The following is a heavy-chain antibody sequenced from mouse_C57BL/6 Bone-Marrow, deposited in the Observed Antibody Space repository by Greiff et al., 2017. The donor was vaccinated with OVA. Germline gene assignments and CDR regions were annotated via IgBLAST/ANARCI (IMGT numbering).Heavy chain of an antibody. Sequence: EVKLVESEGGLVQPGSSMKLSCTASGFTFSDYYMAWVRQVPEKGLEWVANINYDGSSTYYLDSLKSRFIISRDNAKNILYLQMSSLKSEDTATYYCARGFYYGNSHYFDYWGQGTTLTVSS. J-gene: IGHJ2*01. V-gene: IGHV5-16*01. CDR1: GFTFSDYY. CDR2: INYDGSST. CDR3: ARGFYYGNSHYFDY. D-gene: IGHD2-1*01.